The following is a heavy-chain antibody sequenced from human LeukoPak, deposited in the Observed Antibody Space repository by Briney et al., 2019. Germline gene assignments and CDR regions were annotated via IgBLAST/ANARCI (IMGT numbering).Heavy chain of an antibody. Sequence: SETLSLTCTVSGGSISTGSFFWGWIRQPPGKGLEWIGTIYYSGGTYYNPSLKSRVTISVDTSKNQFSLKLSSVTAADTAVYYCARDRGGYEALAGYYYYMDVWGKGASVTVSS. CDR1: GGSISTGSFF. D-gene: IGHD2-15*01. CDR3: ARDRGGYEALAGYYYYMDV. V-gene: IGHV4-39*07. CDR2: IYYSGGT. J-gene: IGHJ6*03.